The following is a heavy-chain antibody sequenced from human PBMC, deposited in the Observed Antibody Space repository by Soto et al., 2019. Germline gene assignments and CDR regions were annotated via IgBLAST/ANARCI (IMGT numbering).Heavy chain of an antibody. CDR2: ISDSGDRT. J-gene: IGHJ4*02. CDR1: GFTLSVSA. V-gene: IGHV3-23*01. D-gene: IGHD3-16*01. Sequence: GGSLSLSCASSGFTLSVSAVSWVRQAPGKGLEWVSYISDSGDRTYYADSVKGRFTISRDRSKNTVSLQMDSLRAEDTAVYFCARDVAMPTGFGLGYWGQGTLVTVSS. CDR3: ARDVAMPTGFGLGY.